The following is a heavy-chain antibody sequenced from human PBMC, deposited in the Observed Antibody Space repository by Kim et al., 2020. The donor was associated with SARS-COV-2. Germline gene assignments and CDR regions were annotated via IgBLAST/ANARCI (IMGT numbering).Heavy chain of an antibody. CDR1: GYTFTSYY. V-gene: IGHV1-46*01. CDR3: AREDRVGYGGNGGGDY. J-gene: IGHJ4*02. D-gene: IGHD4-17*01. Sequence: ASVKVSCKASGYTFTSYYMHWVRQAPGQGLEWMGIINPSGGSTSYAQKFQGRVTMTRDTSTSTVYMELSSLRSEDTAVYYCAREDRVGYGGNGGGDYWGQGTLVTVSS. CDR2: INPSGGST.